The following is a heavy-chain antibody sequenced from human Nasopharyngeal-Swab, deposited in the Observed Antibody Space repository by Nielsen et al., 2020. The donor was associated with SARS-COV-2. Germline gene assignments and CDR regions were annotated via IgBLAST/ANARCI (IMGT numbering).Heavy chain of an antibody. V-gene: IGHV1-69*13. J-gene: IGHJ6*02. CDR2: IIPIFGTA. D-gene: IGHD2-15*01. CDR1: GGTFSSYA. CDR3: ARGRYCSGGSCYSSGYYYYGMDV. Sequence: SVKVSCKASGGTFSSYAISWVRQAPGQGLEWMGGIIPIFGTANYAQKFQGRVTITADESTSTAYMELSSLRSEDTAVYYCARGRYCSGGSCYSSGYYYYGMDVWGQGTTVTVSS.